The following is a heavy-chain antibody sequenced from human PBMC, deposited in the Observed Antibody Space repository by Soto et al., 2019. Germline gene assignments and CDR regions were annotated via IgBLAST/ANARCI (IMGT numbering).Heavy chain of an antibody. CDR2: IYYSGST. CDR1: GGSISSSSYY. J-gene: IGHJ5*02. Sequence: PSETLSLTCTVSGGSISSSSYYWGWIRQPPGKGLEWIGSIYYSGSTYYNPSLKSRVTISVDTSKNQFSLKLSSVTAADTAVYYCARHSGTSGQTMVPWGQGTLVTVS. V-gene: IGHV4-39*01. CDR3: ARHSGTSGQTMVP. D-gene: IGHD3-10*01.